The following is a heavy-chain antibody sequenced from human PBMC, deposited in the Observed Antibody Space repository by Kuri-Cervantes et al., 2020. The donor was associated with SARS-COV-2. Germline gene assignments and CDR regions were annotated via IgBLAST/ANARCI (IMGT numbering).Heavy chain of an antibody. D-gene: IGHD3-3*01. Sequence: GESLKISCEVSGFLFSASAIHWVRQASGKGLEWVDRVRGKANNYATAYAASVRGRFTISRDDSKNMAYLQMNSLRAEDTAVYYCARDPYYDFWSGYYWGIDYRGQGTRGTGSS. CDR3: ARDPYYDFWSGYYWGIDY. V-gene: IGHV3-73*01. CDR2: VRGKANNYAT. CDR1: GFLFSASA. J-gene: IGHJ4*02.